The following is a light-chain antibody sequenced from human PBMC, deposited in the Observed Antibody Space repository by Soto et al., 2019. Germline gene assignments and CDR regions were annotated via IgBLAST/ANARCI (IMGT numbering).Light chain of an antibody. V-gene: IGLV4-69*01. CDR3: QTWGSGIVV. J-gene: IGLJ2*01. Sequence: QPVLTQSPSASASLGASVKLTCTLSSGHSNYAIAWHQQQSEKGPRYLMKLNSDGSHSKGDGIPDRFSGSSSGAERYLTISSXQSEDEAXYYCQTWGSGIVVFGGGTQLTVL. CDR1: SGHSNYA. CDR2: LNSDGSH.